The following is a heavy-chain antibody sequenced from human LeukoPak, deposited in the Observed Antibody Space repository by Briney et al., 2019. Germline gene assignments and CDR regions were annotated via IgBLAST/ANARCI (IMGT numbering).Heavy chain of an antibody. Sequence: GGSLRLSCAASGFTVSSNFMSWGRQAPGKGLEWVSALYSGGCTVYADSVKGRFTISRDNSENTLYLQMNSLRADDTAVYYCVRASSTTAAGLFDYWGQGTLLTVSS. CDR1: GFTVSSNF. J-gene: IGHJ4*02. CDR3: VRASSTTAAGLFDY. CDR2: LYSGGCT. D-gene: IGHD6-13*01. V-gene: IGHV3-53*01.